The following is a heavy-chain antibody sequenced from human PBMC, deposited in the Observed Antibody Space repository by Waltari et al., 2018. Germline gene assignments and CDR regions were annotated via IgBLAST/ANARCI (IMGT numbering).Heavy chain of an antibody. Sequence: QLQLQESGPGLVKPSGPLSLTCAVSGESVSNNYWWSWVRQSPGKGLEWIGLVHGSGKTNYKPSFASRAMISLDTSTDQCSLRVTSATAADTAVYYCARDSGRGLYLDSWGQGTLVTVSP. CDR2: VHGSGKT. CDR3: ARDSGRGLYLDS. V-gene: IGHV4-4*02. D-gene: IGHD2-15*01. CDR1: GESVSNNYW. J-gene: IGHJ4*02.